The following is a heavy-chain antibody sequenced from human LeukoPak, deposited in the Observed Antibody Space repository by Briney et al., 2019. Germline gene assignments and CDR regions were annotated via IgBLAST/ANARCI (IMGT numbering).Heavy chain of an antibody. CDR3: ARHKTETKNCSGGSCYGATTDY. Sequence: PSETLSLTCTVSGGSISSYYWSWIRQPPGKGLEWIGYIYYSGSTNYNPSLKSRVTISVDTSKNQFSLKLSSVTAADTAVYYCARHKTETKNCSGGSCYGATTDYWGQGTLVTVSS. D-gene: IGHD2-15*01. V-gene: IGHV4-59*08. CDR1: GGSISSYY. CDR2: IYYSGST. J-gene: IGHJ4*02.